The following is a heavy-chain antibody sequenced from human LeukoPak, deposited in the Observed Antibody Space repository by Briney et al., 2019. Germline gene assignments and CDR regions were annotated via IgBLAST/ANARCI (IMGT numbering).Heavy chain of an antibody. CDR3: AKSDYFDS. CDR1: GFSFSGYW. J-gene: IGHJ4*02. V-gene: IGHV3-74*01. Sequence: GGSPRLSCTTSGFSFSGYWMHSVRQAPGKGLVWVSRIKSDGSSTTYADSVKGRFTISRDNDRNTLYLQMNSLRAEDTAVYYCAKSDYFDSWGQGTLVTVSS. CDR2: IKSDGSST.